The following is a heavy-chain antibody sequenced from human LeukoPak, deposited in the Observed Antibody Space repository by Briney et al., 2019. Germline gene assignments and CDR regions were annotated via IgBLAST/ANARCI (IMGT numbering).Heavy chain of an antibody. V-gene: IGHV4-59*08. J-gene: IGHJ3*02. CDR1: GGSISSYY. Sequence: SETLSLTCTVSGGSISSYYWSWIRQPPGKGLEWIGYIYYSGSTNYNPSLKSRVTISVDTSINQFSLKLSSVTAADTAVYYCARPTTVTTTAFDIWGQGTMVTVSS. CDR3: ARPTTVTTTAFDI. D-gene: IGHD4-11*01. CDR2: IYYSGST.